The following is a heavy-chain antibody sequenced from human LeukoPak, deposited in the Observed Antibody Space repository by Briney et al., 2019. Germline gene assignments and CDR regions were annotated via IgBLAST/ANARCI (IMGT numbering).Heavy chain of an antibody. V-gene: IGHV3-21*04. J-gene: IGHJ4*02. D-gene: IGHD3-9*01. CDR2: ISSTSKYI. CDR3: AKDMTPYYDILTGFHY. CDR1: GFAFSDDS. Sequence: GGSLRLSCVASGFAFSDDSMNWVRQPPGKGLEWVSSISSTSKYIYYADSVKGRFTISRDNAKNSLYLQVNSLRAEDTALYYCAKDMTPYYDILTGFHYWGQGTLVTVSS.